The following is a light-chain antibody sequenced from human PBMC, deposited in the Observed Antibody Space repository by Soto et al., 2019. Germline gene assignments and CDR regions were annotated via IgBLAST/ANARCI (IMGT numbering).Light chain of an antibody. V-gene: IGLV1-44*01. CDR1: SSNVGSHI. J-gene: IGLJ3*02. Sequence: QSVLTQPPSASGTPGQRVTISCSGSSSNVGSHIVNWYRQLPGTAPKLLIYHNSQRPSGVPDRFSGSKSGTSASLAISGLQSDDAADYYCAAWDDSLIWVFGGGTKLTVL. CDR3: AAWDDSLIWV. CDR2: HNS.